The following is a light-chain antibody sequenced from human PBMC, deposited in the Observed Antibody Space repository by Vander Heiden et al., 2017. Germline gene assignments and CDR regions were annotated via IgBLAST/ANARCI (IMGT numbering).Light chain of an antibody. Sequence: DIYVTPSPSSLSASVGGTVTITCRARQSISNYLNWYQQKPGKAPKLLIYAASSLKSGVPSRFSGSGSGTDFTLTISSLQPEDFATYYCQQSYSTPYTFGQGTKLEIK. J-gene: IGKJ2*01. CDR1: QSISNY. CDR2: AAS. V-gene: IGKV1-39*01. CDR3: QQSYSTPYT.